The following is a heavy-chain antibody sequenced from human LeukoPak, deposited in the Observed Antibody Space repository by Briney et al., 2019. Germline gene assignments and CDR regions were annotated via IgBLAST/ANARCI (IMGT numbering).Heavy chain of an antibody. CDR2: INWSGGST. J-gene: IGHJ4*02. V-gene: IGHV3-20*04. CDR1: GFTFDDYG. D-gene: IGHD3-3*01. CDR3: ARSGDFWSGYYDY. Sequence: PGGSLRLSCAASGFTFDDYGMSWVRQAPGKGLEWVSGINWSGGSTGYADSVRGRFTISRDNAKNSLYLQMNSLRAEDTALYYCARSGDFWSGYYDYWGQGTLVTVSS.